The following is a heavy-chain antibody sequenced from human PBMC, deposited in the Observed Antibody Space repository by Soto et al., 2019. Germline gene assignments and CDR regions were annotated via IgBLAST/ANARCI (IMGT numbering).Heavy chain of an antibody. CDR2: ISAYNGNT. D-gene: IGHD2-2*01. V-gene: IGHV1-18*01. CDR3: ARDGSTRPMKGYYYGMDV. Sequence: ASVKVSCKTSGYIFTNYDITWVRQAPGQGLEWMGWISAYNGNTNYAQKLQGRVTMTTDTSTSTAYMELRSLRSDDTAVYYCARDGSTRPMKGYYYGMDVWGQGTTVTVSS. J-gene: IGHJ6*02. CDR1: GYIFTNYD.